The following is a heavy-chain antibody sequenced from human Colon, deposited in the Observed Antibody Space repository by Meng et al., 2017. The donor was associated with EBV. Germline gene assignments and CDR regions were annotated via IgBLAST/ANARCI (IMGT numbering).Heavy chain of an antibody. CDR3: ARDGGVTHIP. Sequence: VRVQDAGPVLWMPSATLSLTCSVSGPSFSIFNWWSCIHQSAGEGLEWIGAIYHNGQTNYNPSLKSRVSMSVDEYKNEFSHNLKSVTAADTAVYYCARDGGVTHIPWGQGVLVTVSS. CDR1: GPSFSIFNW. J-gene: IGHJ5*02. D-gene: IGHD2-8*02. CDR2: IYHNGQT. V-gene: IGHV4-4*02.